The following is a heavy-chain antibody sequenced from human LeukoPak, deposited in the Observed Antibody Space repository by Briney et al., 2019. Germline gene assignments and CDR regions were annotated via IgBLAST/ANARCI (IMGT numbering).Heavy chain of an antibody. V-gene: IGHV5-10-1*01. J-gene: IGHJ4*02. CDR1: GYSFTSYW. CDR3: ARQGDYDSSGYDY. Sequence: GESLKISCKGSGYSFTSYWISWVRQMPGKGLEWMGRIDPSDSYTNYSPSFQGHVTISADKSVSTAYLQWSSLKASDTAMYYCARQGDYDSSGYDYWGQGTLVTVSS. CDR2: IDPSDSYT. D-gene: IGHD3-22*01.